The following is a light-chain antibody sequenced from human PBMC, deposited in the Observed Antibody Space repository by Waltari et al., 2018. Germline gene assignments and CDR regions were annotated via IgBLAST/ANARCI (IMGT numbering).Light chain of an antibody. CDR2: DAA. CDR1: QDIRNY. V-gene: IGKV1-33*01. J-gene: IGKJ3*01. CDR3: QQYDNRPTCA. Sequence: IQMVQSPSSLFAFVGGRVIMHCQASQDIRNYLKWKQQKPGKAPKPLIHDAANLEKGVPTRFCGSKSRTDYTLPTISLQHEDVGTYYCQQYDNRPTCAFGPGTKVEIK.